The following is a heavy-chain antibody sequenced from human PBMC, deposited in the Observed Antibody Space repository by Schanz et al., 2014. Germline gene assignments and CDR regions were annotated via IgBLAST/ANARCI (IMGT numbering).Heavy chain of an antibody. Sequence: EVQLLESGGGLVQPGGSLRLSCAASGFTFSSHWMHWVRQAPGKGLEWVSAISGSGGSTYYADSVKGRFTISRDNSKNTLYLQMNSLRPEDTAVYYCARGGFGEVSYFDYWGQGTLVTVSS. CDR1: GFTFSSHW. J-gene: IGHJ4*02. D-gene: IGHD3-10*01. CDR3: ARGGFGEVSYFDY. V-gene: IGHV3-23*01. CDR2: ISGSGGST.